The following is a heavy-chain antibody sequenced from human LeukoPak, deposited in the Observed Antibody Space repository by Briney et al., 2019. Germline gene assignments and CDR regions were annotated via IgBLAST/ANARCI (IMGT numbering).Heavy chain of an antibody. J-gene: IGHJ2*01. D-gene: IGHD6-25*01. Sequence: SEALSLTCTVSGGSVSNGNYYWSWIRQPPGKGLEWLGNMHYSGSTNYNPSLKSRVTISVDTSMNQFSLLLTSATAADTAVYYCARDSLLRGSGWDYWYFDLWGRGTLVTVSS. V-gene: IGHV4-61*01. CDR1: GGSVSNGNYY. CDR3: ARDSLLRGSGWDYWYFDL. CDR2: MHYSGST.